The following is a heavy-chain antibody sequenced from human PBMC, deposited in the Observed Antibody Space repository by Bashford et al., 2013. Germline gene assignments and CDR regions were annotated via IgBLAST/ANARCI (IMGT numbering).Heavy chain of an antibody. D-gene: IGHD3-16*02. CDR1: GYTFTSYA. V-gene: IGHV1-3*01. CDR3: AREYDYYWGSYRYRYFDY. Sequence: ASVKVSCKASGYTFTSYAMHWVRQAPGQRLEWMGWINAGNGNTKYSQKFQGRVTITRDTSASTAYMELSSLRSEDTAVYYCAREYDYYWGSYRYRYFDYWGQGTLVTVSS. J-gene: IGHJ4*02. CDR2: INAGNGNT.